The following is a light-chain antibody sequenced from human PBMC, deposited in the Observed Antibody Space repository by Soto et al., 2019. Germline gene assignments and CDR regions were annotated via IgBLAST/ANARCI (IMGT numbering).Light chain of an antibody. CDR3: QTWSTGIHVV. CDR1: SGHSSYA. Sequence: QSVLTQSPSASASLGASVKLTCTLSSGHSSYAIAWHQQQPEKGPRYLMKLNSDGSHSKGDGIPDRFSGSRSGAERCLTISSLQAEDEADYYCQTWSTGIHVVFGGGTKVTVL. CDR2: LNSDGSH. J-gene: IGLJ2*01. V-gene: IGLV4-69*01.